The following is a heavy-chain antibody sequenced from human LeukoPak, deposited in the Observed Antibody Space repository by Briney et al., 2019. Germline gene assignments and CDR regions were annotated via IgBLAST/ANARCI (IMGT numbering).Heavy chain of an antibody. D-gene: IGHD6-13*01. J-gene: IGHJ3*02. CDR2: IYYSGST. V-gene: IGHV4-39*02. CDR3: ARDSLGYSSSPI. CDR1: GGSISSSSYY. Sequence: SETLSLTCTVSGGSISSSSYYWGWIRQPPGKGLEWIGSIYYSGSTYYDPSLKSRVTISVDTSKNQFSLKLSSVTAADTAVYYCARDSLGYSSSPIWGQGTMVTVSS.